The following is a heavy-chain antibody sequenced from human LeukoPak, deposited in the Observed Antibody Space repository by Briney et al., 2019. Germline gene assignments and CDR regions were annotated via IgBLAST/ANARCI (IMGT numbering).Heavy chain of an antibody. J-gene: IGHJ4*02. Sequence: GGSLRLSCAASGFTFSSFAMSWVRQAPGKGLEWVSAIGGSGGSTYYADSVKGRFTISRDNSKNTLYLQMNSLRAEDTAVYYCAKDREGIAAAGTEFDYWGQGTLVTVSS. CDR2: IGGSGGST. D-gene: IGHD6-13*01. CDR3: AKDREGIAAAGTEFDY. CDR1: GFTFSSFA. V-gene: IGHV3-23*01.